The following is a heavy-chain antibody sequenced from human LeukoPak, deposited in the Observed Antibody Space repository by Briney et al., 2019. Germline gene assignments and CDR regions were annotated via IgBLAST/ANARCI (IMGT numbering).Heavy chain of an antibody. Sequence: PGGSLRLSCAASGFFFSDSAMAWVRQAPGKGLEWVSTTTGRGDNTHYADSVEGRFTFSRDNSKNTLYLQMNSLRAEDTAVYYCAKDRLWFGELRPDYWGQGTLVTVTS. CDR2: TTGRGDNT. D-gene: IGHD3-10*01. CDR3: AKDRLWFGELRPDY. J-gene: IGHJ4*02. CDR1: GFFFSDSA. V-gene: IGHV3-23*01.